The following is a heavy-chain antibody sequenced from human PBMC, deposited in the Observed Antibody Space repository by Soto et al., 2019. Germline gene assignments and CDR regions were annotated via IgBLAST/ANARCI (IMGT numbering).Heavy chain of an antibody. CDR2: IRSNANNYAT. Sequence: EVQLVESGGGLVQPGGSLKLSCAASGFTFSGSAIHWVRQASGKGLEWVGRIRSNANNYATAYAASMKGRFTISRDDSKNTAFLQMNSLKTEDTAVYYCSRADGDFEVVNFDYWGQGTLVTVAS. D-gene: IGHD2-15*01. J-gene: IGHJ4*02. CDR1: GFTFSGSA. CDR3: SRADGDFEVVNFDY. V-gene: IGHV3-73*02.